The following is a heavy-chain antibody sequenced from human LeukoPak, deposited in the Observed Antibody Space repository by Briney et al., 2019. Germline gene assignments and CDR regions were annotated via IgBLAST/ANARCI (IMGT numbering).Heavy chain of an antibody. Sequence: NPSETLSLTCAVYGGSLSGYDWNWIRQPPGRGLGWIGEINHSGSTNYNPSLKSRVTISVDTSKNQFSLKLTSVTAADTAVYYCARGPISYSSGWYVNYWGQGTLVTVSS. V-gene: IGHV4-34*01. D-gene: IGHD6-19*01. CDR2: INHSGST. CDR3: ARGPISYSSGWYVNY. CDR1: GGSLSGYD. J-gene: IGHJ4*02.